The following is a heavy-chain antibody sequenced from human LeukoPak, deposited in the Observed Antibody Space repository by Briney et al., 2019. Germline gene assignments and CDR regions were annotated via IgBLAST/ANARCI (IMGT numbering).Heavy chain of an antibody. CDR1: GFTFSSYW. CDR2: ISASGGST. V-gene: IGHV3-23*01. J-gene: IGHJ4*02. CDR3: AKRGGMYPAHYFDY. Sequence: PGGSLRLSCAASGFTFSSYWMSWVRQAPGKGLEWVSAISASGGSTYYADSVKGRFTISRDNSKNTLYLQMNSLRAEDTAVYYCAKRGGMYPAHYFDYWGQGTLVTVSS. D-gene: IGHD6-13*01.